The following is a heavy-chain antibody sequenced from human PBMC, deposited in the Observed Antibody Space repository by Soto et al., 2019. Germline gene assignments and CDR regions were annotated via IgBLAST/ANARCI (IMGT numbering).Heavy chain of an antibody. Sequence: GGSLRLSCVASGFTFRTYWMSWVRQAPGKGLEWVANIKEDGSEKHYVDSVKGRFTISRDNAESSLYLQMNSLRAEDTAVYYCAKDGNPIPYLTGYYRLGWFDPWGQGTLVTVSS. CDR3: AKDGNPIPYLTGYYRLGWFDP. D-gene: IGHD3-9*01. J-gene: IGHJ5*02. CDR2: IKEDGSEK. V-gene: IGHV3-7*03. CDR1: GFTFRTYW.